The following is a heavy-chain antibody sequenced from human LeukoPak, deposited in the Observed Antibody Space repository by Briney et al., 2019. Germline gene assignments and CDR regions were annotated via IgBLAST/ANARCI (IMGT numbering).Heavy chain of an antibody. CDR3: ARRLGATLFDS. J-gene: IGHJ4*02. Sequence: PSETLSLTCSVSGGSISSDYWGWIRQLPWKGLEWIGYIYYTGSTNYNPSLKSRVTISLDTSKNQFSLKLTSVTAADTAVYYCARRLGATLFDSWGQGTLVTVSS. CDR2: IYYTGST. V-gene: IGHV4-59*08. CDR1: GGSISSDY. D-gene: IGHD1-26*01.